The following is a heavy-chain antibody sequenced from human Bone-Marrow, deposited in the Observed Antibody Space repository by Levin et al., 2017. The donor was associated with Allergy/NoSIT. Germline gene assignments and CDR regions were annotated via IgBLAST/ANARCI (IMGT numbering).Heavy chain of an antibody. V-gene: IGHV3-30*18. CDR1: GFTFSSYG. CDR2: ISYDGSNK. D-gene: IGHD4-17*01. CDR3: AKDPARYGDPFYYFDY. J-gene: IGHJ4*02. Sequence: QSGESLKISCAASGFTFSSYGMHWVRQAPGKGLEWVAVISYDGSNKYYADSVKGRFTISRDNSKNTLYLQMNSLRAEDTAVYYCAKDPARYGDPFYYFDYWGQGTLVTVSS.